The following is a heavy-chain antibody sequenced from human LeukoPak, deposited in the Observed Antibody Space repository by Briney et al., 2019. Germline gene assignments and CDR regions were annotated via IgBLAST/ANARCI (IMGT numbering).Heavy chain of an antibody. Sequence: GGSLRLSCAASGFTFSSYSMNWVRQAPGKGLEWVSSISSSSSYIYYADSVKGRFTISRDNAKSSLYLQMNSLRAEDTAVYYCARDVAYYDSSGYLDYWGQGTLVTVSS. CDR3: ARDVAYYDSSGYLDY. CDR1: GFTFSSYS. J-gene: IGHJ4*02. D-gene: IGHD3-22*01. CDR2: ISSSSSYI. V-gene: IGHV3-21*01.